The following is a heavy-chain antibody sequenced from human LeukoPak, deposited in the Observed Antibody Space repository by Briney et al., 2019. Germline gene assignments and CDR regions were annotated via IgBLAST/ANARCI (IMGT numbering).Heavy chain of an antibody. Sequence: SETLSLTCTVSGGSISSSSYYWGWIRQPPGKGLEWIGCIYYSGSTYYNPSLKSRVTISVDTSKNQFSLKLSSVTAADTAVYYCARCPRPGIAVAGTEPYYFDYWGQGTLVTVSS. V-gene: IGHV4-39*01. CDR3: ARCPRPGIAVAGTEPYYFDY. D-gene: IGHD6-19*01. CDR1: GGSISSSSYY. J-gene: IGHJ4*02. CDR2: IYYSGST.